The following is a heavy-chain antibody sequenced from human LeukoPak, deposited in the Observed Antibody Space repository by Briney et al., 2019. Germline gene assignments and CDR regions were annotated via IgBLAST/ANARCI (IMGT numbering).Heavy chain of an antibody. CDR3: AKDQVVVVPAAPFDY. Sequence: PGGSLRLSCAASGFTFSSYAISWVRQAPGKGLEWVSAISGSGGSTYYADSVKGRFTISRDNSKNTLYLQMNSLRAEDTAVYYCAKDQVVVVPAAPFDYWGQGTLVTVSS. CDR2: ISGSGGST. CDR1: GFTFSSYA. J-gene: IGHJ4*02. V-gene: IGHV3-23*01. D-gene: IGHD2-2*01.